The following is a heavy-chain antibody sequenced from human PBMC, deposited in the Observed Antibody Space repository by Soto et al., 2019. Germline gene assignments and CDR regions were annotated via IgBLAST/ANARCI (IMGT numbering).Heavy chain of an antibody. Sequence: PSETLSLTCTVSGGSISSYYWSWIRQPPGKGLEYIGYIHYSGSTNYKPSLRSRVTISVDTSKNQFSLKLSSVTAADTAVYYCARLWTGLDYWGQGTLVTVSS. CDR1: GGSISSYY. CDR3: ARLWTGLDY. D-gene: IGHD3-3*01. CDR2: IHYSGST. V-gene: IGHV4-59*08. J-gene: IGHJ4*02.